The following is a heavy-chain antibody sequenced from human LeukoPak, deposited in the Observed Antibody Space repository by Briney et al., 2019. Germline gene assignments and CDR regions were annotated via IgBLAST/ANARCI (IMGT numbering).Heavy chain of an antibody. Sequence: SETLSLTCTVSGGSISSSSYYWGWIRQPPGKGLEWIGSIYYSGSTYYNPSLKSRVTISVDTSKNQFSLKLSSVTAADTAVYYCARLRRIAAAGIDWGQGTLVTVSS. V-gene: IGHV4-39*01. D-gene: IGHD6-13*01. J-gene: IGHJ4*02. CDR2: IYYSGST. CDR3: ARLRRIAAAGID. CDR1: GGSISSSSYY.